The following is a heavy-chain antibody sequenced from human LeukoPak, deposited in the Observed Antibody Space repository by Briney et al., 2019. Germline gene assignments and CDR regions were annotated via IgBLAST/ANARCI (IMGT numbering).Heavy chain of an antibody. CDR3: AKEMYYYDSSGYYPDY. V-gene: IGHV3-30*02. CDR2: IRYDGSNK. CDR1: GFTFSSYG. J-gene: IGHJ4*02. D-gene: IGHD3-22*01. Sequence: GGSLRLFCAASGFTFSSYGMHWVRQAPGKGLEWVAFIRYDGSNKYYADSVKGRFTISRDNSKNTLYLQMNSLRAEDTAVYYCAKEMYYYDSSGYYPDYWGQGTLVTVSS.